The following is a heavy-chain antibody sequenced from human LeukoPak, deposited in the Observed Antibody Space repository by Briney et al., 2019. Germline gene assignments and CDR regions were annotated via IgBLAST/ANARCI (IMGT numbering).Heavy chain of an antibody. CDR3: ARVEYYYDSGSSLHWVGFDY. V-gene: IGHV3-48*03. J-gene: IGHJ4*02. CDR2: ISSSGNTI. CDR1: GFTFSSYE. Sequence: PGGSLRLSCAASGFTFSSYEMNWVRQAPGKGLEWVSYISSSGNTIYYADSVKGRFTISRDNAKNSLYLQMNSLRAEDTAVYHCARVEYYYDSGSSLHWVGFDYWGQGTLVTVSS. D-gene: IGHD3-10*01.